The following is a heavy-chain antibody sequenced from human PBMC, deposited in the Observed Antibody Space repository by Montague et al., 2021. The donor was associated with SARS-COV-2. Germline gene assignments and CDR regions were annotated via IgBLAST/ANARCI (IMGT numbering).Heavy chain of an antibody. CDR3: ARIGRGFWRDLVVFAV. CDR1: GVSITNYY. Sequence: SETLSLTCSVSGVSITNYYWSWIRQFPGKELEWIGTVSNTGSTNKNPSLMSRVTISRDTSSGQVSMRLRSVTAADTAFYFCARIGRGFWRDLVVFAVWGPGTLVTVSS. CDR2: VSNTGST. V-gene: IGHV4-59*12. J-gene: IGHJ3*01. D-gene: IGHD3-3*01.